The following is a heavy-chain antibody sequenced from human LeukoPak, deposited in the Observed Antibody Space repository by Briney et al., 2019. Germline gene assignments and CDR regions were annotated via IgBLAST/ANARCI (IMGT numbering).Heavy chain of an antibody. D-gene: IGHD6-6*01. CDR2: ISYDGSNK. J-gene: IGHJ3*02. CDR1: GFTFSSYG. V-gene: IGHV3-30*03. Sequence: GRSLRLSCAASGFTFSSYGMHWVRQAPGKGLKWVAVISYDGSNKYYADSVKGRFTISRDDSKNTLYLQMNSLKTEDTAVYYCTTGGGAAAARAWGIWGQGTMVTVSS. CDR3: TTGGGAAAARAWGI.